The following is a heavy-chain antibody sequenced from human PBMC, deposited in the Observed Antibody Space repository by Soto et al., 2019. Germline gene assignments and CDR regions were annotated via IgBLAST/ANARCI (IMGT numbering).Heavy chain of an antibody. D-gene: IGHD6-6*01. CDR3: AKVVRADSTSSYFYYYSGMDV. V-gene: IGHV3-30*18. CDR1: GFSFSTYG. J-gene: IGHJ6*02. CDR2: ISNDGSNK. Sequence: QVQMVESGGGVVQPGRSLRLSCAASGFSFSTYGMHWVRQAPGKGLEWMAVISNDGSNKYYADSVKGRFTISRDNSKDTLFLQMNSLRGEDTAVYYCAKVVRADSTSSYFYYYSGMDVWGQGTTVTVSS.